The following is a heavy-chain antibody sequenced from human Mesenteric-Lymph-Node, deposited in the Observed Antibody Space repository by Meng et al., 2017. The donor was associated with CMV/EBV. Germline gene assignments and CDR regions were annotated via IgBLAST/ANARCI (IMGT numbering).Heavy chain of an antibody. CDR2: INWKGSST. Sequence: GESLKISCAASGFTFDNYGMSWVRQAPGKGLEWVSGINWKGSSTGYADSVKGRFTISRDNAKNSLYLQMNSLRAEDTAVYYCARDQVVPAAISWEYGMDVWGQGTTVTVSS. V-gene: IGHV3-20*04. J-gene: IGHJ6*02. D-gene: IGHD2-2*01. CDR1: GFTFDNYG. CDR3: ARDQVVPAAISWEYGMDV.